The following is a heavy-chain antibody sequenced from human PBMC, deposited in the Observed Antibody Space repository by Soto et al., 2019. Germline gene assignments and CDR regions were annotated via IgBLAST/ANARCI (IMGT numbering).Heavy chain of an antibody. CDR2: IYYSGST. D-gene: IGHD3-10*01. CDR1: GGSVSSGSYY. J-gene: IGHJ6*02. CDR3: ARERLYASGYYYGMDV. V-gene: IGHV4-61*01. Sequence: KPSETLSLTCTVSGGSVSSGSYYWSWIRQPPGKGLEWIGYIYYSGSTNYNPSLKSRVTISVDTSKNQFSLKLSSVTAADTAVYYCARERLYASGYYYGMDVWGQGTTVTVSS.